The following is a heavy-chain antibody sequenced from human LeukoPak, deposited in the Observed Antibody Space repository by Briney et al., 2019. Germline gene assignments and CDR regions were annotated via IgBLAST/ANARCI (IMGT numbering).Heavy chain of an antibody. J-gene: IGHJ4*02. CDR1: GYTFTGYY. V-gene: IGHV1-2*02. Sequence: ASVKVSCKASGYTFTGYYMHWVRQAPGQGLEWMGWLNPNSGGTSYAQKFQGRVTVTRDTSISTAYMELSRLTSDDTAVYYCTSDIVVVPAARGDYWGQGTLVTVSS. D-gene: IGHD2-2*01. CDR3: TSDIVVVPAARGDY. CDR2: LNPNSGGT.